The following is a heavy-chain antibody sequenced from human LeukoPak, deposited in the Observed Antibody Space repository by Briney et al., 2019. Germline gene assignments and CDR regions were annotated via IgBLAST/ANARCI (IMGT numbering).Heavy chain of an antibody. CDR3: VRGTVMDRGVDY. CDR1: GFTFSDHW. V-gene: IGHV3-74*01. D-gene: IGHD5-18*01. Sequence: PGGSLRLSCAASGFTFSDHWMHWVRLVAGKGLVWVANIGGDGSSTWYADSVKGRFTISRDSAKNTLHLQMDSLRAEDTAMYYCVRGTVMDRGVDYWGQGTLVTVSS. CDR2: IGGDGSST. J-gene: IGHJ4*02.